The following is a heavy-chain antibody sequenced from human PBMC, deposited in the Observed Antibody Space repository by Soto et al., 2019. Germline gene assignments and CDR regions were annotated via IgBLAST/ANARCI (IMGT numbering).Heavy chain of an antibody. CDR1: GFTFSNYE. J-gene: IGHJ4*02. D-gene: IGHD3-9*01. CDR3: AREYYDILTGYYNYFDY. Sequence: QPGGSLRLSCAASGFTFSNYEMNWVRQTPGKGLEWVSYISRSGSAIYYADSVKGRFTMSRDNAKNSLFLQMNSLRAEDTAVYYCAREYYDILTGYYNYFDYWGQGTLVTRLL. CDR2: ISRSGSAI. V-gene: IGHV3-48*03.